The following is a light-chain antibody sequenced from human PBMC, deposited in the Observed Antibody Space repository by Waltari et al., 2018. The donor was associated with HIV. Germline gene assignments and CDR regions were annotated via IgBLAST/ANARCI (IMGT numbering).Light chain of an antibody. CDR2: KDS. CDR3: YSAADNNQWV. CDR1: VLAKKY. V-gene: IGLV3-27*01. J-gene: IGLJ3*02. Sequence: SYELTQPSSVSVSPGQTARITCSGDVLAKKYARWFQQTPGQAPVLVIYKDSERPSGIPERFSGSSSGTTVTLTISGAQVEDEADYYCYSAADNNQWVFGGGTKLTVL.